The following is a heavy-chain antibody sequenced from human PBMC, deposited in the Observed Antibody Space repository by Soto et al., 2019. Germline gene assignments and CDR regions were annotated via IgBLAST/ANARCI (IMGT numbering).Heavy chain of an antibody. Sequence: QVQLVQSGTEVKTPGASVKVSCHASGYTFTNYGVTWGRRAPGQGLGWMARISAYNGKTQHAPFVQDRVTMTTDTSTRPAYMELTSLRSDDTAVYYCARGGWNYGPGPFDLSGQGTMVTVSS. CDR2: ISAYNGKT. V-gene: IGHV1-18*04. CDR1: GYTFTNYG. J-gene: IGHJ3*01. D-gene: IGHD1-7*01. CDR3: ARGGWNYGPGPFDL.